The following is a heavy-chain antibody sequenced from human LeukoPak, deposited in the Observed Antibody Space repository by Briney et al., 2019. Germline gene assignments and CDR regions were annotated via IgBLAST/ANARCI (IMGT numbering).Heavy chain of an antibody. CDR3: ATFDLTTTGTTGGY. Sequence: SETLSLTCAVSGYSISSGYYWGWIRQPPGKELEWIGSIYHSGSTYYNPSLKSRVTISVDTSKNQFSLKLSSVTAADTAVYYCATFDLTTTGTTGGYWGQGTLVTVSS. CDR2: IYHSGST. D-gene: IGHD1-1*01. CDR1: GYSISSGYY. V-gene: IGHV4-38-2*01. J-gene: IGHJ4*02.